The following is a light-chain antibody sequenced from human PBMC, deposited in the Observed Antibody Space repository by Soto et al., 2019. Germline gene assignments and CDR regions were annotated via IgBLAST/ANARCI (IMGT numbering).Light chain of an antibody. J-gene: IGKJ3*01. Sequence: IVLIQSPATLSVSPGERATLSCRASQNISNYVIWYQQKPGQAPRLLIDGAYSRATGIPDRFSGSGSWTDCTLTSNSLQREDFATYYCQESLSNLGTFGPGTKLDIK. V-gene: IGKV3-11*01. CDR2: GAY. CDR1: QNISNY. CDR3: QESLSNLGT.